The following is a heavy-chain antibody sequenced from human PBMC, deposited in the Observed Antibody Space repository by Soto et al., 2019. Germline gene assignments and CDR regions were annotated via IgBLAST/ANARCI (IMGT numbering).Heavy chain of an antibody. Sequence: SATLSLTCTVSGGSIFSYYWAWIRQPPGNRLEWIGNIYSGGSTFYNPSLKSRLTISLDTSKNQFSLRLTSVTAADAAVSYCERDPRSGDCLDFWGRGTLVTVSS. CDR1: GGSIFSYY. D-gene: IGHD1-26*01. J-gene: IGHJ4*02. CDR3: ERDPRSGDCLDF. V-gene: IGHV4-59*01. CDR2: IYSGGST.